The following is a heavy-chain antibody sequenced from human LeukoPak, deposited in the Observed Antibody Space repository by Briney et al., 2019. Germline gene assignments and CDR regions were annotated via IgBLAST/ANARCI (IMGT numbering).Heavy chain of an antibody. CDR1: GYTFTIYA. Sequence: ASVKVSCKASGYTFTIYAIHWVRQAPGQRREWMGWINAGNGNTKYSQKFQGRVTITRDTSASTAYMELNSLRSEDTAVFYCARGGIGYYFDYWGQGTLVTVSS. D-gene: IGHD3-16*01. J-gene: IGHJ4*02. CDR2: INAGNGNT. CDR3: ARGGIGYYFDY. V-gene: IGHV1-3*01.